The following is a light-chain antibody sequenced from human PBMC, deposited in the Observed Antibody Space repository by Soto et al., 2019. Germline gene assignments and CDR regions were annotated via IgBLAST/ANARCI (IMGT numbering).Light chain of an antibody. V-gene: IGLV2-23*02. CDR1: SRDVGNFNL. Sequence: QSALTQPASVSGSPGQSITISCTGTSRDVGNFNLVSWYQQHPDKAPKLMIYEVSKRPAGVSNCFSASKSGNTASLTISGLQAEAEADYHCCSYGGSGTYVFGTGTKVTVL. CDR2: EVS. J-gene: IGLJ1*01. CDR3: CSYGGSGTYV.